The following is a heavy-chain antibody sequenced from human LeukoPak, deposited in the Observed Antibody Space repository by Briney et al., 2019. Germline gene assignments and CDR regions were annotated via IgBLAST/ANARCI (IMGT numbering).Heavy chain of an antibody. J-gene: IGHJ3*02. Sequence: GGSLRLSCAASGFTFSSYGMHWVRQAPGKGLEWVAVISYDGSNKYYADSVKGRSTISRDNSKNTLYLQMNSLRAEDTAVYYCANWGRGSPRAFNIWGQGTMVTVSS. D-gene: IGHD1-26*01. CDR2: ISYDGSNK. CDR1: GFTFSSYG. CDR3: ANWGRGSPRAFNI. V-gene: IGHV3-30*18.